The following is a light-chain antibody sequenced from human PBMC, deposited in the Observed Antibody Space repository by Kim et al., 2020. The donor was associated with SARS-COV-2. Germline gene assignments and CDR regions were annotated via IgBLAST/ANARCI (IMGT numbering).Light chain of an antibody. CDR2: LAY. V-gene: IGKV1-5*03. CDR1: QTISIW. Sequence: GDRVPIPCRAIQTISIWVAWYQDKSRPAPKLLVYLAYTLESGVTSRFSGSGSGTEFTLTIDSLQPDDFATYYCQLYMRFPYTFGQGTKLEI. J-gene: IGKJ2*01. CDR3: QLYMRFPYT.